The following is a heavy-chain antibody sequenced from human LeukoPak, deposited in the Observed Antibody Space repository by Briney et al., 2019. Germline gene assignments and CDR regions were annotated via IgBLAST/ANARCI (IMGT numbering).Heavy chain of an antibody. J-gene: IGHJ4*02. CDR3: VITMIVVAGSDY. CDR2: INPSGGST. Sequence: ASVKVSCKASGYTFTSYYMHWVLQPPRQRLEWMGIINPSGGSTSYAQKFQGRVTMTRDTSTSTVYMELSSLRSEDTAVYYCVITMIVVAGSDYWGQGTLVTVSS. V-gene: IGHV1-46*03. CDR1: GYTFTSYY. D-gene: IGHD3-22*01.